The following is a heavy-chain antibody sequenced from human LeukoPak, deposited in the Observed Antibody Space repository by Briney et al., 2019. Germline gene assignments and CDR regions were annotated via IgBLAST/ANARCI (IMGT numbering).Heavy chain of an antibody. V-gene: IGHV3-23*01. J-gene: IGHJ5*02. CDR2: ISGSGGST. Sequence: GGSLRLSCAASGFTVSSNYMSWVRQAPGKGLEWVSAISGSGGSTYYADSVKGRFTISRDNSKNTLYLQMNSLRAEDTAVYYCAKEGGDGSGSYMNNWFDPWGQGTLVTVSS. D-gene: IGHD3-10*01. CDR3: AKEGGDGSGSYMNNWFDP. CDR1: GFTVSSNY.